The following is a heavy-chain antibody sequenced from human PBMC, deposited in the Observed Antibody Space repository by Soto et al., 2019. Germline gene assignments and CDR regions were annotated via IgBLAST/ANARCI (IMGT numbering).Heavy chain of an antibody. CDR3: AKDHLGYCTNGVCYTPTDY. J-gene: IGHJ4*02. Sequence: QVQLVESGGGVVQPGRSLRLSCAASGFTFSSYGMHWVRQAPGKGLEWVAVISYDGSNKYYADSVKGRFTISRDNSKNKLYLQMNSLRAEDTAVYYCAKDHLGYCTNGVCYTPTDYWGQGTLVTVSS. CDR1: GFTFSSYG. V-gene: IGHV3-30*18. D-gene: IGHD2-8*01. CDR2: ISYDGSNK.